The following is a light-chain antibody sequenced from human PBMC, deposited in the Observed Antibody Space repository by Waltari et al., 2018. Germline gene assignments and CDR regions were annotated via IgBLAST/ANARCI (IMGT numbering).Light chain of an antibody. Sequence: QSALTPPASVSGSPGQSITISSTGTNSDVGGYNIFSWYQQHPGKAPKLMIYDVSNRPSGVSNRCSGSKSGNTASLTISGLQAEDEADYYCSSYTSSSTLVFGGGTKLTVL. V-gene: IGLV2-14*01. J-gene: IGLJ2*01. CDR2: DVS. CDR1: NSDVGGYNI. CDR3: SSYTSSSTLV.